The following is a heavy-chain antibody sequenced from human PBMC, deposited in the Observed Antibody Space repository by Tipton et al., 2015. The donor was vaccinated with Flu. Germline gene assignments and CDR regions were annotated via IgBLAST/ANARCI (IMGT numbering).Heavy chain of an antibody. CDR2: ISWDGGST. J-gene: IGHJ6*04. D-gene: IGHD4-17*01. V-gene: IGHV3-43D*04. CDR3: AKDDYGDYITARGNNYYYGMDV. CDR1: GFTFDDYA. Sequence: SLRLSCAASGFTFDDYAMHWVRQAPGKGLEWVSLISWDGGSTYYADSVKGRFTISRDNSKNSLYLQMNSLRAEDTALYYCAKDDYGDYITARGNNYYYGMDVWGKGTTVTVSS.